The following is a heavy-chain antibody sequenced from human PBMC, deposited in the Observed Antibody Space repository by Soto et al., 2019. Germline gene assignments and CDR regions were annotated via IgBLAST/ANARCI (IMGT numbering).Heavy chain of an antibody. J-gene: IGHJ5*02. V-gene: IGHV1-18*01. D-gene: IGHD2-2*02. CDR3: ARDRYCSSTSCYRLFWFDP. CDR1: GYTFTSYG. CDR2: ISAYNGNT. Sequence: ASVKVSCKASGYTFTSYGISWVRQAPGQVLEWMGWISAYNGNTNYAQKLQGRVTMTTDTSTSTAYMELRSLRSDDTAVYYCARDRYCSSTSCYRLFWFDPWGQGTLVTVSS.